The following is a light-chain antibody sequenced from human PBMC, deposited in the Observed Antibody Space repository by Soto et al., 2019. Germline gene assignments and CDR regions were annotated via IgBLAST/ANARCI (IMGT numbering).Light chain of an antibody. CDR1: SSDVGGYKY. CDR2: EVS. V-gene: IGLV2-14*01. Sequence: QSALTQPASVSGSPGQSITISCTGTSSDVGGYKYVSWYQQHPDKAPKLIIFEVSNRPSGISSRFSGSKSGNTASLTISGLQAEDEADYYCSSHAGTYPGVFGGGTKLTVL. J-gene: IGLJ3*02. CDR3: SSHAGTYPGV.